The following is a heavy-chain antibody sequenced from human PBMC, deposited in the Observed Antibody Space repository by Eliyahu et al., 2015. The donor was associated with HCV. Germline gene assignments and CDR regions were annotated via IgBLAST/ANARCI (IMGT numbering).Heavy chain of an antibody. Sequence: EVQLVESGGGLVQPGGSLRLSCAASGFTFSSYSMNWVRQAPGKGLEWVSYISSSSSTIYYADSVKGRFTISRDNAKNSLYLQMNSLRAEDTAVYYCAREDSLQMMATTLPGFDYWGQGTLVTVSS. D-gene: IGHD5-24*01. J-gene: IGHJ4*02. CDR3: AREDSLQMMATTLPGFDY. CDR1: GFTFSSYS. V-gene: IGHV3-48*01. CDR2: ISSSSSTI.